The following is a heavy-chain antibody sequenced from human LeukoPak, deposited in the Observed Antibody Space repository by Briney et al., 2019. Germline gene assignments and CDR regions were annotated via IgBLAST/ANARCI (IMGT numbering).Heavy chain of an antibody. J-gene: IGHJ4*02. V-gene: IGHV3-7*01. CDR3: ARAGSSWYYDY. Sequence: GGSLRLSCAASGFTFSTYWMSWVRQAPGKGLEWVANIKQDGSEKYYVDSVKGRFTISRDNAKNSLYLQMNSLRAEDTAVYYCARAGSSWYYDYWGQGTLVTVSS. CDR1: GFTFSTYW. CDR2: IKQDGSEK. D-gene: IGHD6-13*01.